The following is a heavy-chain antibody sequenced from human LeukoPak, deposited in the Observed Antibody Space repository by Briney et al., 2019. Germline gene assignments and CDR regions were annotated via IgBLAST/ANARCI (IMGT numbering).Heavy chain of an antibody. J-gene: IGHJ4*02. CDR2: INWNGGST. D-gene: IGHD2-2*01. Sequence: GGSLRLSCAASGFTFDDYGMSWVRQAPGKGLEWVSGINWNGGSTGYADSVKGRFTISRDNAKNSLYLQMNSLRAEDTASYHCARGYDCSSTSCYDYWGQGTLVTVSS. V-gene: IGHV3-20*01. CDR1: GFTFDDYG. CDR3: ARGYDCSSTSCYDY.